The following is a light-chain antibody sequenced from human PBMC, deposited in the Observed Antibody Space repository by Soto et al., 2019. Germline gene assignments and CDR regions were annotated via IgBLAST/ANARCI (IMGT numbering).Light chain of an antibody. V-gene: IGLV2-14*03. Sequence: QSALTQPASVSGSPGQSITISCTGANSDIGNYDFVSWYRQHPGEAPKVLIFDVSNRPSGISNRFSDSKSGNTASLTIYGLQAEDEADYFCSSYTSTSSFYVFGTGTKLTVL. CDR3: SSYTSTSSFYV. CDR2: DVS. J-gene: IGLJ1*01. CDR1: NSDIGNYDF.